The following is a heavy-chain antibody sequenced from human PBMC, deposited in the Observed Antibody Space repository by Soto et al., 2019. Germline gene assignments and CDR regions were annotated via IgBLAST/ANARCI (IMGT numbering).Heavy chain of an antibody. CDR3: ARDRPYDFWSGWDYYYYYGMDV. CDR1: GYTFTSYG. CDR2: ISAYNGNT. J-gene: IGHJ6*02. V-gene: IGHV1-18*01. Sequence: GSVKVSCKASGYTFTSYGISWVRQAPGQGLEWMGWISAYNGNTNYAQKLQGRVTMTTDTSTSTAYMELRSLRSDDTAVYYCARDRPYDFWSGWDYYYYYGMDVWGQGTTVTVSS. D-gene: IGHD3-3*01.